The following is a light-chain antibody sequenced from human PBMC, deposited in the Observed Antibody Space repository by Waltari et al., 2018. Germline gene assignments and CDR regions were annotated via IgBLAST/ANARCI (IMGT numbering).Light chain of an antibody. CDR3: QQYDNLPLFT. Sequence: DIQMPQSPSSLSAYVGDRVTITCQASQDISNYLNWYQQKPGKATKLLIYDASNLETGVPSTLSVSGSGIDFTFTIRSLQPEDIATYYCQQYDNLPLFTFGPGTKVDIK. V-gene: IGKV1-33*01. CDR2: DAS. J-gene: IGKJ3*01. CDR1: QDISNY.